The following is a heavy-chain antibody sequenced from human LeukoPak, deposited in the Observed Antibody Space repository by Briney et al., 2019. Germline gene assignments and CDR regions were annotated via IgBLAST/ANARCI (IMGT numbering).Heavy chain of an antibody. D-gene: IGHD2-8*02. V-gene: IGHV3-21*01. CDR2: ISSSSSYI. CDR3: ARDTGGGGYYYYYMDV. CDR1: GFTFSSYS. Sequence: GGSLRLSCAASGFTFSSYSMNWVRQAPGKGLEWVSSISSSSSYIYYADSVKGRFTISRDNAKNSLYLQMNSLRAEDTAVYYCARDTGGGGYYYYYMDVWGKGTTVTISS. J-gene: IGHJ6*03.